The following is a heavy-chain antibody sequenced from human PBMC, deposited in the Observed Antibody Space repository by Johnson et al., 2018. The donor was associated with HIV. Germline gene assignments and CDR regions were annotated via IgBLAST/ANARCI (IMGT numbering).Heavy chain of an antibody. J-gene: IGHJ3*02. V-gene: IGHV3-74*02. Sequence: QLVESGGALVQPGGPLRLSCAPSGSPFNNYGLHWVRQAPGKGLVWVSRLTSDGSSPSYADSLKGRFTISRDNAKNTLYLQMDSLRDEDMAVYYCARGALGSFDIWGPGTMVTVSS. CDR2: LTSDGSSP. CDR3: ARGALGSFDI. CDR1: GSPFNNYG. D-gene: IGHD3-10*01.